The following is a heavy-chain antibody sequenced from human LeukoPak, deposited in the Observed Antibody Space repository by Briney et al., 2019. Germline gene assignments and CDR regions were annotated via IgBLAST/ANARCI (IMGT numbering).Heavy chain of an antibody. Sequence: GGSLRLSCAASGFTLSRNAMHWVRQAPGKGLEWVAVISYEGSTKYYADSVKGRFTVSRDNSKNTLYLQMNSLRAEDTAVYYCAKDLTGYGMDVWGQGTTVTVSS. J-gene: IGHJ6*02. D-gene: IGHD4/OR15-4a*01. CDR1: GFTLSRNA. CDR3: AKDLTGYGMDV. CDR2: ISYEGSTK. V-gene: IGHV3-30*18.